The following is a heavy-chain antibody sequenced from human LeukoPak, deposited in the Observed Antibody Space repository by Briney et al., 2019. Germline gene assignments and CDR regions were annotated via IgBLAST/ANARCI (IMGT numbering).Heavy chain of an antibody. Sequence: GGSLRLSCAASGFTFNSYWMHWVRQAPGKGLLWVSRINTDGSSTHYADSVKGQLTISRDNAKNMLYLQMNGLRAEDTAVYYCVVWGEDSSGHRFDHWGQGTLVTVSS. CDR3: VVWGEDSSGHRFDH. CDR2: INTDGSST. D-gene: IGHD3-22*01. V-gene: IGHV3-74*01. CDR1: GFTFNSYW. J-gene: IGHJ4*02.